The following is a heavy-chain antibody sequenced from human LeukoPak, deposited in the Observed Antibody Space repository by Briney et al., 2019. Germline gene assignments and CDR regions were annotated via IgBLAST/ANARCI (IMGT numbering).Heavy chain of an antibody. V-gene: IGHV3-23*01. CDR2: FSGSGGST. CDR3: AKVSYYDSSGYYPTEYFQH. D-gene: IGHD3-22*01. Sequence: GGSLRLPCAASGFNFSSHAMSWVRQAPGKGLEWVSAFSGSGGSTYYADSVKGRFTISRDNSKNTLYLQMNSLRAEDTAVYYCAKVSYYDSSGYYPTEYFQHWGQGTLVTVSS. CDR1: GFNFSSHA. J-gene: IGHJ1*01.